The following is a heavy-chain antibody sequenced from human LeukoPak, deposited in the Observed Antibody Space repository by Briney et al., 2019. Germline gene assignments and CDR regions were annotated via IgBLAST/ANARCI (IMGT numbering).Heavy chain of an antibody. CDR1: GFTFSNYG. D-gene: IGHD3-22*01. J-gene: IGHJ4*02. Sequence: GGSLRLSCAASGFTFSNYGMHWVRQAPGKGLEWVAVIWYDGNYKYYADSVQGRFTISRDSSKNTLYLQMNSLRAEDTAVYYCAREYYYDSSGSYSYYFDYWGQGTLVTVSS. CDR2: IWYDGNYK. V-gene: IGHV3-33*01. CDR3: AREYYYDSSGSYSYYFDY.